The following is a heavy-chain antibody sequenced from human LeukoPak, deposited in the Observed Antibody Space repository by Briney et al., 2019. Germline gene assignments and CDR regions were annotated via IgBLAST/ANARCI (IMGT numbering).Heavy chain of an antibody. CDR2: INHSGST. D-gene: IGHD5-24*01. Sequence: PSETLSLTCSVSGGSISDNNYYWSWIRQPPGKGLEWIGEINHSGSTNYNPSLKSRVTISVDTSKNQFSLKLSSVTAADTAVYYCARDGYSRYYYYGMDVWGQGTTVTVSS. J-gene: IGHJ6*02. CDR1: GGSISDNNYY. CDR3: ARDGYSRYYYYGMDV. V-gene: IGHV4-34*01.